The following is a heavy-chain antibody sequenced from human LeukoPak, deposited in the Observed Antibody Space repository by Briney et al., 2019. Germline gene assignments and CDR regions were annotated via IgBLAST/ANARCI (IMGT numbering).Heavy chain of an antibody. CDR3: ARGWGFEDIVVVPAAPYYYGMDV. D-gene: IGHD2-2*01. V-gene: IGHV1-8*01. CDR2: MNPNSGNT. Sequence: GASVKVSCKASGYTFTSYDINWVRQATGQGLEWMGWMNPNSGNTGYAQKFQGGVTMTRNTSISTAYMELSSLRSEDTAVYYCARGWGFEDIVVVPAAPYYYGMDVWGQGTTVTVSS. J-gene: IGHJ6*02. CDR1: GYTFTSYD.